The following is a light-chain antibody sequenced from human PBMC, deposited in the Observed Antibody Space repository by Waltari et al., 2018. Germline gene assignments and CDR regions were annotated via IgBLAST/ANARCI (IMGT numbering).Light chain of an antibody. CDR2: DVN. CDR1: SSDVGAYNY. J-gene: IGLJ3*02. V-gene: IGLV2-14*03. Sequence: HSALAQPASVSGSPGQSISLSCTGTSSDVGAYNYVPWYQQHPGKAPRLMIYDVNNRPSGVSNRFSGSKSGNTASLTISGLQAEDEADYYCSSFTTTNSWVFGGGTKLTVL. CDR3: SSFTTTNSWV.